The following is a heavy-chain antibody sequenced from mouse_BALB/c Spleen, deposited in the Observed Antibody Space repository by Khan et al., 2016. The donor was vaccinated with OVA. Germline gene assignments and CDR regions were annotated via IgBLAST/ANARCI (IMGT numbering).Heavy chain of an antibody. CDR1: GFTIKDTY. V-gene: IGHV14-3*02. J-gene: IGHJ1*01. CDR2: IAPVNGNT. CDR3: AHRAYDPRNFDV. D-gene: IGHD2-3*01. Sequence: VQLKESGAELVKPGASVKLSCTASGFTIKDTYMHWVKERPEQGLEWIGGIAPVNGNTKYDPKFQGKATITADTSSNTSYLQLSSLTSEDTAVYYCAHRAYDPRNFDVWGAGTTVTVSS.